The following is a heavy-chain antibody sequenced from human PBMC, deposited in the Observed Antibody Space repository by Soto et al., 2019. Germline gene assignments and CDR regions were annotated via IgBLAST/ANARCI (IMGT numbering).Heavy chain of an antibody. CDR2: FNPILSFS. D-gene: IGHD3-10*01. V-gene: IGHV1-69*02. CDR3: ATSFGSGSRAFDY. Sequence: QVQLVQSGAEVKKPGSSVKVSCKASGDTFNFYTINWVRQAPGLGLEWMGRFNPILSFSNSALKFQGRVTLTADNSPSTAYMVLSSLRSEDTAIYYCATSFGSGSRAFDYWGQGALVTVSS. CDR1: GDTFNFYT. J-gene: IGHJ4*02.